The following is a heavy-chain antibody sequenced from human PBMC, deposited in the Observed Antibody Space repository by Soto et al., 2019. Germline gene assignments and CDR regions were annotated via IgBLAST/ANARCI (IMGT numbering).Heavy chain of an antibody. CDR3: ARDAQYSSRWHPIDF. Sequence: QVQLVQSGAEVKKPGASVKVYCKASGYTFTDYGISWVRQAPGQGLEWMGWIHTYNGHTNYAQKVQGRVTMNTDTSTSTDYMELRSLRPDDTAVYYCARDAQYSSRWHPIDFWGQGTLVTVSS. V-gene: IGHV1-18*01. CDR2: IHTYNGHT. CDR1: GYTFTDYG. J-gene: IGHJ4*02. D-gene: IGHD6-13*01.